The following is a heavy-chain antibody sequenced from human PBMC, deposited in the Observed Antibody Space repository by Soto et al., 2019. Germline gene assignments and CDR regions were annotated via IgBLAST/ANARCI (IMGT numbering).Heavy chain of an antibody. CDR1: GFTFSSYW. J-gene: IGHJ6*02. CDR3: ARGLRGGYGMDV. V-gene: IGHV3-74*01. D-gene: IGHD3-16*01. CDR2: IRYDGRIT. Sequence: EVQLVESGGGLVQPGGSLRLSCAASGFTFSSYWMHWVRQAPGKGLVWVSRIRYDGRITNYADSVKGRSTISRDDAKNTVYLLMNSLRAEDTAVYYCARGLRGGYGMDVWGQGTTVTVSS.